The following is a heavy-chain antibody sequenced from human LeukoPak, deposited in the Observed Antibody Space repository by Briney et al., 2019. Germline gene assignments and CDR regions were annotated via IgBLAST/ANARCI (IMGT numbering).Heavy chain of an antibody. V-gene: IGHV3-48*03. CDR1: GFTFSSYE. J-gene: IGHJ6*04. D-gene: IGHD3-10*01. CDR3: ARESTLGFGELFRYYYGMDV. Sequence: PGGSLRLSCAASGFTFSSYEMNWVRQAPGKGLEWVSYISSSGSTIYYADSVKGRFTISRDNAKNSLYLQMNSLRAEDTAVYYCARESTLGFGELFRYYYGMDVWGKGTTVTVSS. CDR2: ISSSGSTI.